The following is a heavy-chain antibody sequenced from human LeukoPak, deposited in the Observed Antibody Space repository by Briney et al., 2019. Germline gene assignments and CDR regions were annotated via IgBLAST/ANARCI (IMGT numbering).Heavy chain of an antibody. J-gene: IGHJ5*02. Sequence: SETLSLTCAVYGGSFSGYYWSWIRQPPGKGLEWIGEINHSGSTNYNPSLKSRVTISVDKSKNQFSLKLSSVTAADTAVYYCARVSGYCSSTSCPNTWGQGTLVTVSS. D-gene: IGHD2-2*01. CDR3: ARVSGYCSSTSCPNT. CDR2: INHSGST. CDR1: GGSFSGYY. V-gene: IGHV4-34*01.